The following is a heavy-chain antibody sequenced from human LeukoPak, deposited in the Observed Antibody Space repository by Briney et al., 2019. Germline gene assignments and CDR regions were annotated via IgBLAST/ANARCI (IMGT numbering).Heavy chain of an antibody. D-gene: IGHD6-13*01. CDR1: GFTCSDHY. V-gene: IGHV3-72*01. CDR3: ARVHGSSWSDSYFDY. Sequence: GGSLRLSCAASGFTCSDHYMDWVRQAPGKGLEWVGRTRNKANGYTTEYAASVKGRFSISRDESKNSLYLQMTSLASEDTAVYYCARVHGSSWSDSYFDYWGQGTLVTVSS. J-gene: IGHJ4*02. CDR2: TRNKANGYTT.